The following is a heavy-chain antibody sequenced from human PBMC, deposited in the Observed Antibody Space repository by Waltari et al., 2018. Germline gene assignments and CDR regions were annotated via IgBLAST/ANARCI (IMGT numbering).Heavy chain of an antibody. Sequence: QFQLVQSGAEVKKPGASVQVSCEASGFTFRTYYVHWVRQAPGQGLEWMALFSPSGAGTRYAEKFQGRVTLTRDTSTSTVYMDLSSLRSEDTAVYYCATFGSGSFTFPDYWGQGTLVTVSS. CDR1: GFTFRTYY. CDR3: ATFGSGSFTFPDY. J-gene: IGHJ4*02. V-gene: IGHV1-46*03. CDR2: FSPSGAGT. D-gene: IGHD3-10*01.